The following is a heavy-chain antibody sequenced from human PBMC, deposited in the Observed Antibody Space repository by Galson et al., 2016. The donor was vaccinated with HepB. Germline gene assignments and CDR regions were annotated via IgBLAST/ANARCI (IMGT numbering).Heavy chain of an antibody. J-gene: IGHJ3*02. Sequence: SLRLSCATSGFTFNSYAMTWVRQAPGKGLEWVSVISGSGGSTYYADSVRGRFTISRDNSKNTVYLQMNTLRAEDTAIYYCAKGADRDYFDNSGYYMAFDIWGQGTMVTVSS. V-gene: IGHV3-23*01. CDR1: GFTFNSYA. D-gene: IGHD3-22*01. CDR3: AKGADRDYFDNSGYYMAFDI. CDR2: ISGSGGST.